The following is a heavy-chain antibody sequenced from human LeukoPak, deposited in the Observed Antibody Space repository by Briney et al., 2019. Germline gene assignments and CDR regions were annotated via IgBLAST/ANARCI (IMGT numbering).Heavy chain of an antibody. D-gene: IGHD1-7*01. CDR1: GGTLSSYS. CDR2: VIPMFTTA. V-gene: IGHV1-69*08. CDR3: ARGAKTSNWNSVSYFDY. J-gene: IGHJ4*02. Sequence: ASVKVSCKASGGTLSSYSISWVRQAPGQGPEWMGRVIPMFTTANYAQDFQGRVTMTADKSTSTAYMELISLRSEDTAVYYCARGAKTSNWNSVSYFDYWGQGTLVTVSS.